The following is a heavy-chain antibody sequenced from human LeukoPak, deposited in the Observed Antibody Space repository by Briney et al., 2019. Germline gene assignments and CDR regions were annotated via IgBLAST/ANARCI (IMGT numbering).Heavy chain of an antibody. CDR3: ARGPYYGSGSYYTLNWFDP. J-gene: IGHJ5*02. V-gene: IGHV4-34*01. CDR2: INHSGST. Sequence: SETLSLTCTVSGGSISSYYWSWIRQPPGKGLEWIGEINHSGSTNYNPSLKSRVTISVDTSKNQFSLKLSSVTAADTAVYYCARGPYYGSGSYYTLNWFDPWGQGTLVTVSS. D-gene: IGHD3-10*01. CDR1: GGSISSYY.